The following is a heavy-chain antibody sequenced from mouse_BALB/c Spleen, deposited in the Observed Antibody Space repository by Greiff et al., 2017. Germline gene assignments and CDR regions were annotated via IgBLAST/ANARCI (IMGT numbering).Heavy chain of an antibody. CDR2: ISDGGSYT. V-gene: IGHV5-4*02. CDR1: GFTFSDHY. CDR3: ARYYYGSNRYFEV. D-gene: IGHD1-1*01. J-gene: IGHJ1*01. Sequence: EVQLVESGGGLVKPGGSLKLSCAASGFTFSDHYMYWVRQTPEKRLEWVATISDGGSYTYYSDSVKGRFTISRDNAKNNLYLQMSSLKSEDTARYYCARYYYGSNRYFEVWGEGTTVTVSP.